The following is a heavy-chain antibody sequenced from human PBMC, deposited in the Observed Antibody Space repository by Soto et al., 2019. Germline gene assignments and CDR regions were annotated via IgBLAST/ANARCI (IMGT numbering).Heavy chain of an antibody. D-gene: IGHD4-4*01. Sequence: ASVKVSCKASGYTFTSYGISWVRQAPGQGLEWMGWISAYNGNTNYAQKLQGRVTMTTDTSTSTAYMELRSLRSDDTAVYYCARDSSNYSTLTYYYYYGMDVWGQGTTVTVSS. CDR1: GYTFTSYG. CDR3: ARDSSNYSTLTYYYYYGMDV. J-gene: IGHJ6*02. V-gene: IGHV1-18*01. CDR2: ISAYNGNT.